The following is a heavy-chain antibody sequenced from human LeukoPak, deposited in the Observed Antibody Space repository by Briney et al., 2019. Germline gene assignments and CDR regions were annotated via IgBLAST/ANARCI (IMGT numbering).Heavy chain of an antibody. CDR2: IKQDGSEK. CDR3: ARDRGSQDY. J-gene: IGHJ4*02. V-gene: IGHV3-7*05. D-gene: IGHD3-10*01. Sequence: GGSLRLSCAASGFTFSTFWMSWVRLAPGKGLEWVANIKQDGSEKYYVDSVKGRFTISRDNAKNSLYLQMNSLRAEDTAVYYCARDRGSQDYWGQGTLVTVSS. CDR1: GFTFSTFW.